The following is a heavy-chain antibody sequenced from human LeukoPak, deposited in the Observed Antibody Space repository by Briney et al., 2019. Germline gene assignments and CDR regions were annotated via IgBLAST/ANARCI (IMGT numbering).Heavy chain of an antibody. CDR1: GFTFSSYG. CDR2: IGKDGAAK. CDR3: AKEEGWGVNVFDY. D-gene: IGHD3-10*01. J-gene: IGHJ4*02. Sequence: GGSLRLSCVASGFTFSSYGIHWVRQAPGKGLEWVAVIGKDGAAKHYAESVRGRFTISRDNSENTLDLQLDSLSVEDTAVYYCAKEEGWGVNVFDYWGQGALVTVSS. V-gene: IGHV3-30*18.